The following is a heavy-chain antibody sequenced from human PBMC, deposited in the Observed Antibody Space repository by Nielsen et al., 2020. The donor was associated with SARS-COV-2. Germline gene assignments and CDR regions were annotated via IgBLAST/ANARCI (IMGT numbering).Heavy chain of an antibody. CDR3: ARGLLYSYGYVYYYYYGMDV. D-gene: IGHD5-18*01. V-gene: IGHV3-33*01. CDR1: GFTFSSYG. Sequence: GGSLRLSCAASGFTFSSYGMHWVRQAPGKGLEWVAVIWYDGSNKYYADSVKGRFTISRDNSKNTLYLQMNSLRAEDTAVYYCARGLLYSYGYVYYYYYGMDVWGQGTTVTVSS. CDR2: IWYDGSNK. J-gene: IGHJ6*02.